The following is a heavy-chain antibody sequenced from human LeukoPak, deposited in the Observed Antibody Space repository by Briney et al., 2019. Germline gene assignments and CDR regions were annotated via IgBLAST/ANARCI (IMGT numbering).Heavy chain of an antibody. D-gene: IGHD6-19*01. J-gene: IGHJ4*01. Sequence: GGSLRLSCAASGFTFSSYSMHWVRQAPGKGLEWMAVIIYDGSNKNYADSVKGRFTISRDNSRNTLYMKMNSQRVEDTAVYYCARGVGETLSGWTLDYWGHGTLVAVSS. CDR3: ARGVGETLSGWTLDY. CDR2: IIYDGSNK. CDR1: GFTFSSYS. V-gene: IGHV3-30*03.